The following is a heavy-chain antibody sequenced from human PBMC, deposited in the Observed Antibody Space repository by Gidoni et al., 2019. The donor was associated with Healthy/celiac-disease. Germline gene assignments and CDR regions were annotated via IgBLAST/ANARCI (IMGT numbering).Heavy chain of an antibody. CDR3: ARDQGHGYGGTDY. CDR2: IYTSGST. J-gene: IGHJ4*02. V-gene: IGHV4-4*07. CDR1: GGSSSSYY. D-gene: IGHD4-17*01. Sequence: QVQLQESAPVLVKPSETLSLTCAVSGGSSSSYYWSWIREPAGKGLEWIGRIYTSGSTHYNPSLKGRVTMSVDTTKNQFSMKLSSVTAADTAVYDCARDQGHGYGGTDYWGQRTLVTVST.